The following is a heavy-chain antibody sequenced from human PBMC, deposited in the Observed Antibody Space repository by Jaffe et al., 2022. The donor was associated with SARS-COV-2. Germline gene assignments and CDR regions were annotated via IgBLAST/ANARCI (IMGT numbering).Heavy chain of an antibody. D-gene: IGHD1-26*01. V-gene: IGHV3-74*01. CDR1: GFTFSSYW. CDR3: VLKWEVVSGMDV. CDR2: INSDGRST. J-gene: IGHJ6*02. Sequence: EVQLVESGGGLVQPGGSLRLSCAASGFTFSSYWMHWVRQAPGKGLVWVSRINSDGRSTNYADSVKGRFTISRDNAKNTLYLQMNSLRAEDTAVYYCVLKWEVVSGMDVWGQGTTVTVSS.